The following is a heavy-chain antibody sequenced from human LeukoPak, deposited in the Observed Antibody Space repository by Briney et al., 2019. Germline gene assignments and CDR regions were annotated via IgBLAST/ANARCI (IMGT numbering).Heavy chain of an antibody. V-gene: IGHV1-2*04. D-gene: IGHD6-19*01. CDR3: ARDKAVAGMGYNWFDP. J-gene: IGHJ5*02. Sequence: ASVKVSCKASGYTFTGYYTHWVRQAPGQGLEWMGWINPNSGGTNYAQKFQGWVTMTRDTSISTAYMELSRLRSDDTAVYYCARDKAVAGMGYNWFDPWGQGTLVTVSS. CDR2: INPNSGGT. CDR1: GYTFTGYY.